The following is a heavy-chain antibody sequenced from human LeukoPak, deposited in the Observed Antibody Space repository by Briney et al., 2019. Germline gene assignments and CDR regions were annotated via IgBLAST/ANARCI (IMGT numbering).Heavy chain of an antibody. V-gene: IGHV3-23*01. D-gene: IGHD3-22*01. CDR3: AKRDDSSGYYLRYFDY. J-gene: IGHJ4*02. CDR2: ISGSGGST. Sequence: NPGGSLRLSCAASGFTFSSYGMSWVRQAPGKGLEWVSAISGSGGSTYFADSVKGRFTISRDNSKNTLYLQMNSLRAEDTAVYYCAKRDDSSGYYLRYFDYWGQGTLVTVSS. CDR1: GFTFSSYG.